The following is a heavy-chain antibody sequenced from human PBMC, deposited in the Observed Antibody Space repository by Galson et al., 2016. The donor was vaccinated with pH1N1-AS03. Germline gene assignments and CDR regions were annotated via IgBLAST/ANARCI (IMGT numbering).Heavy chain of an antibody. Sequence: SLRLSCAASGFTFSKYGMHWVRQTPGKGLEWVAVISYDESYINYVDSLKGRFTISRDNSKNTLYLQMNRLRGEDTAVYYCAKGYQGPEWSFDYWGQGALVTVSS. CDR1: GFTFSKYG. CDR2: ISYDESYI. V-gene: IGHV3-30*18. CDR3: AKGYQGPEWSFDY. J-gene: IGHJ4*02. D-gene: IGHD3-3*01.